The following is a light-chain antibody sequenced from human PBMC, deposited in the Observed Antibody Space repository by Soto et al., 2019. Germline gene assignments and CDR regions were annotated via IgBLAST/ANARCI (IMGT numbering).Light chain of an antibody. Sequence: DLQMTQSPSSLSASVGDRVTITCRASQSISSYLNWYQQKPGKAPKLLIYAASSLQSRVPSRFSGSGSGTDFTLTISSLQPEDFATYYCQQSYSTPVTFVPGTKVDIK. J-gene: IGKJ3*01. CDR3: QQSYSTPVT. CDR2: AAS. CDR1: QSISSY. V-gene: IGKV1-39*01.